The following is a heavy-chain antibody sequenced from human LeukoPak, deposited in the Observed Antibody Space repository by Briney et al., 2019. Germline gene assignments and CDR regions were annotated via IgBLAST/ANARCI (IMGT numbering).Heavy chain of an antibody. V-gene: IGHV3-66*01. CDR2: IHGGGTT. CDR1: GFSVRSNY. J-gene: IGHJ4*02. CDR3: VKSYSGWTGQS. D-gene: IGHD6-19*01. Sequence: GGSLRLSCAASGFSVRSNYMSWVRQAPGKRLESVAVIHGGGTTLYADSVKGRFTISRDDSKNTLSLQMNSLRDEDPALYYCVKSYSGWTGQSRGQGTQVTVSS.